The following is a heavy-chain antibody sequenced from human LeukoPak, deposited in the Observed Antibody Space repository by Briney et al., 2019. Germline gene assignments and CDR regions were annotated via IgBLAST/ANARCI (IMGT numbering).Heavy chain of an antibody. CDR3: ARYGRWINYYDGSSPV. J-gene: IGHJ4*02. D-gene: IGHD3-22*01. Sequence: GGSLRLSCAASGFTFGSYEMKWVRQAAGKGLEWVSYISSSGSTIYYADSVKGRFTISRDNANNSLYLQMNSLRVEDTAVYYCARYGRWINYYDGSSPVWGQGTLVTVSS. V-gene: IGHV3-48*03. CDR1: GFTFGSYE. CDR2: ISSSGSTI.